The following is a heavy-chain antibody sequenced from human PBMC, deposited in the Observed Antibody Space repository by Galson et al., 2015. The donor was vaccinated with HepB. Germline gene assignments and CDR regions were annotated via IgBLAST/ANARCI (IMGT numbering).Heavy chain of an antibody. Sequence: SLRLSCAASGFTFSSHGMHWVRQAPGKGLEWVAVIWYDGSNKYYADSVKGRFTISRDNSKNTLYLQMNSLRAEDTAVYYCARDFKLVTAATNLDYWGQGTLVTVSS. J-gene: IGHJ4*02. D-gene: IGHD2-2*01. CDR1: GFTFSSHG. V-gene: IGHV3-33*01. CDR2: IWYDGSNK. CDR3: ARDFKLVTAATNLDY.